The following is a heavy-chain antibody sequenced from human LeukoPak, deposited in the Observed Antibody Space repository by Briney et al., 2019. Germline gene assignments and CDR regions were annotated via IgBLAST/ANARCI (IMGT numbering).Heavy chain of an antibody. Sequence: SETLSLTCTVSGGSISSSSYYWGWIRQPPGKGLEWIGSIYYSGSTYYNPSLKSRVTISVDTSKNQFSLKLSSVTAADTAVYYCARDLRAAEPSTFDYWGQGTLVTVSS. D-gene: IGHD6-13*01. J-gene: IGHJ4*02. V-gene: IGHV4-39*07. CDR1: GGSISSSSYY. CDR2: IYYSGST. CDR3: ARDLRAAEPSTFDY.